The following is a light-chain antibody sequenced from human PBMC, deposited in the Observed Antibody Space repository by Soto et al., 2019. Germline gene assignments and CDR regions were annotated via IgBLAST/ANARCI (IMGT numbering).Light chain of an antibody. J-gene: IGKJ2*01. CDR3: QQNDIIPFT. V-gene: IGKV1-39*01. CDR1: QRIGRY. CDR2: GVS. Sequence: DIQMTPSPSSLSASVGDRVTIACRTSQRIGRYLNWYQHKPGKAPKLLIYGVSSLQSGVPSRFSAGGSGTDFTLTISSLQPEDFAAYYCQQNDIIPFTFGQGTKLEI.